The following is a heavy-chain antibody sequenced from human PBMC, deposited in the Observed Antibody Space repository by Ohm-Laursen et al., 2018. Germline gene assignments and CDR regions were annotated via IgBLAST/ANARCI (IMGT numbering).Heavy chain of an antibody. CDR1: GGSFSGYY. CDR3: AREPLWFGVPGAFDI. D-gene: IGHD3-10*01. J-gene: IGHJ3*02. CDR2: IYSGGST. V-gene: IGHV3-66*01. Sequence: ETLSLTCAVYGGSFSGYYWSWVRQAPGKGLEWVSVIYSGGSTYYADSVKGRFTISRDNSKNTLYLQMNSLRAEDTAVYYCAREPLWFGVPGAFDIWGQGTMVTVSS.